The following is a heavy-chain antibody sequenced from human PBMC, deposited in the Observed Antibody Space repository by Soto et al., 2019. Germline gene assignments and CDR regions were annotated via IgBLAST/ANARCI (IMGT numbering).Heavy chain of an antibody. V-gene: IGHV4-39*01. CDR1: GGSISSSSYY. CDR2: ICYSGST. CDR3: ARRFRGWYEGVIAFDI. Sequence: QLQLQESGPGLVKPSETLSLTCTVSGGSISSSSYYWGWIRQPPGKGLEWIGSICYSGSTYYNPSLKSRVTISVDTSKNQFSLKLSSVTAADTAVYYCARRFRGWYEGVIAFDIWGQGTMVTVSS. J-gene: IGHJ3*02. D-gene: IGHD6-19*01.